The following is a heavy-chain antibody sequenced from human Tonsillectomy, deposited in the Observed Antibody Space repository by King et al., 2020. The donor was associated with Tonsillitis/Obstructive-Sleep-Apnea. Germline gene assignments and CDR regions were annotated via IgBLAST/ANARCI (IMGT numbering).Heavy chain of an antibody. V-gene: IGHV4-31*03. CDR1: GGSISSGGYY. CDR2: IYYNVRT. CDR3: ASGFQQPGHYDSNAQVAFDI. J-gene: IGHJ3*02. D-gene: IGHD3-22*01. Sequence: QLQESGPGLVKSSQTLSLTCTVSGGSISSGGYYWSWIRQHPGKGLEWIGYIYYNVRTHYNPSLRSRLTISADTAKNQFSLNLSSVTAADTAGYYCASGFQQPGHYDSNAQVAFDIGGQGTMVTVSS.